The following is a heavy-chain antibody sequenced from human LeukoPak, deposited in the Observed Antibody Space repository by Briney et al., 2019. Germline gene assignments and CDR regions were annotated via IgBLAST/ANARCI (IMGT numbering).Heavy chain of an antibody. V-gene: IGHV3-23*01. J-gene: IGHJ4*02. CDR2: ISGSGGST. D-gene: IGHD3-22*01. CDR3: AKRAVVIRVILVGFHKEAYYFDS. CDR1: GSTFSSQA. Sequence: GGSLRLSCAASGSTFSSQALSWVRQAPGKGLEWVAGISGSGGSTNFADSVKGRFTISRDNPRNTLYLQMNSLSAEDTAVYFCAKRAVVIRVILVGFHKEAYYFDSWGQGALVTVSS.